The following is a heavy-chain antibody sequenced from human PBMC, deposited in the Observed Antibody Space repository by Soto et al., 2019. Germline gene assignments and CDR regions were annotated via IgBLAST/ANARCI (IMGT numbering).Heavy chain of an antibody. J-gene: IGHJ5*02. V-gene: IGHV3-53*02. CDR3: ARDGGWYAGLDP. Sequence: EVQLVETGGGLIQPGGPLRLSCAASGFTVSSKYMSWVRQAPGKGLEWVSVIYSGGSTYYADSVKGRFTISRDNSKNTLYLQMNSLRAEDTAVYYCARDGGWYAGLDPWGQGILVTVSS. CDR2: IYSGGST. CDR1: GFTVSSKY. D-gene: IGHD6-19*01.